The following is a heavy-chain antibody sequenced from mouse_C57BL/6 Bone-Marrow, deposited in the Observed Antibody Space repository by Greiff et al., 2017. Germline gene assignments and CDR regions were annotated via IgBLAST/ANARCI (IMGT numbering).Heavy chain of an antibody. Sequence: VKLQQPGAELVKPGASVKLSCKASGYTFTSYWMHWVKQRPGQGLEWIGMIHPNSGSTNYNEKFKSKATLTVDKSSSTAYMQLSSLTSEDSAVYYCARSADYDDFDYWGQGTTLTVSS. D-gene: IGHD2-4*01. V-gene: IGHV1-64*01. CDR2: IHPNSGST. J-gene: IGHJ2*01. CDR3: ARSADYDDFDY. CDR1: GYTFTSYW.